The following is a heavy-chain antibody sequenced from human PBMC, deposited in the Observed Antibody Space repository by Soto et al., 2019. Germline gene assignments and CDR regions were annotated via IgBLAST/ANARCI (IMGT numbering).Heavy chain of an antibody. D-gene: IGHD5-12*01. CDR1: GFTFSTYA. V-gene: IGHV3-23*01. J-gene: IGHJ4*02. CDR2: ITAGATST. CDR3: AKGVAGYVVSSFDY. Sequence: GGSLRLSCAASGFTFSTYALTWVRQAPGRGLEWVTAITAGATSTYYADSVKGRFTISRDSSKNTLYLQMDSLRAEDTAVYYCAKGVAGYVVSSFDYWGQGTLVTVSS.